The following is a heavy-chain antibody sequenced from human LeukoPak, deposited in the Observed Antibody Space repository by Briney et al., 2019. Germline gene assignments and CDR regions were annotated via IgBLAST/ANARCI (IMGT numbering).Heavy chain of an antibody. CDR1: GYTFTSYY. V-gene: IGHV1-69*13. D-gene: IGHD3-9*01. CDR2: IIPIFGTA. Sequence: SVKVSCKASGYTFTSYYMHWVRQAPGQGLEWMGGIIPIFGTANYAQKFQGRVTITADESTSTAYMELSSLRSEDTAVYYCARAPLRPNDWYYFDYWGQGTLVTVSS. CDR3: ARAPLRPNDWYYFDY. J-gene: IGHJ4*02.